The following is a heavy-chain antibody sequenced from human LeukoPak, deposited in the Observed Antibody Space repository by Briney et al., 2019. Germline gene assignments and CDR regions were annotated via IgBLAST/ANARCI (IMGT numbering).Heavy chain of an antibody. CDR2: IKQDGSEK. Sequence: GGSLRLSCAASGFTFSSYWMSWVRQAPGRGLEWVANIKQDGSEKYYVDSVKGRFTISRDNAKNSLYLQMNSLRADDTAVYYCAKELSSGYGMEVWGQGTTVTVSS. J-gene: IGHJ6*02. D-gene: IGHD6-19*01. CDR1: GFTFSSYW. V-gene: IGHV3-7*01. CDR3: AKELSSGYGMEV.